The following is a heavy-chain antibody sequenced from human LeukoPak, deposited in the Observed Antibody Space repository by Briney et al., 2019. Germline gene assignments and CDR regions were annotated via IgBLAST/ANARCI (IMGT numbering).Heavy chain of an antibody. Sequence: GGSLRLSCAASGFTFSNYGMSWVRQAPGKALEWVSYIRSYGGETYYADSVKGRFTVSRDNSKDTLYLQLNSLTAGDTAVYYCAKHDRSEYYCDSWGQGAPVTVSS. J-gene: IGHJ5*01. V-gene: IGHV3-23*01. D-gene: IGHD3-22*01. CDR1: GFTFSNYG. CDR3: AKHDRSEYYCDS. CDR2: IRSYGGET.